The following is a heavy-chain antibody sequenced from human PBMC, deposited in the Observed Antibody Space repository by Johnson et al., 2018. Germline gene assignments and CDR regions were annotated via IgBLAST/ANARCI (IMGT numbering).Heavy chain of an antibody. V-gene: IGHV3-30*18. CDR3: AKDWEVAAVDTGGYFHH. J-gene: IGHJ1*01. D-gene: IGHD6-13*01. CDR1: GFTFSSYG. Sequence: QVQLVQSGGGVVQPGRSLRLSCAASGFTFSSYGMHWGRQAPGKGLEWVAVISYDGSNKYYADSVKGRFTISRDNSKNTLYLQMNSLRAEDTAVYYCAKDWEVAAVDTGGYFHHWGQGTLVTVSS. CDR2: ISYDGSNK.